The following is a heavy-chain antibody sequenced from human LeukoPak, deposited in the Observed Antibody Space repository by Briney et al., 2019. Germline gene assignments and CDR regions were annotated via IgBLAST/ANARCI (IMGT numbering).Heavy chain of an antibody. CDR2: IKQDGSVI. V-gene: IGHV3-7*05. Sequence: AAGSLTLSCAASGFTFSSYWKNWVRQAPGKGLEWVANIKQDGSVIYYVDSVKGRFTISRDNAKNSLYLQMNTLRAQDTAVYYCASDGHSTGSFDYWGQGTLVTVSS. CDR1: GFTFSSYW. D-gene: IGHD6-19*01. CDR3: ASDGHSTGSFDY. J-gene: IGHJ4*02.